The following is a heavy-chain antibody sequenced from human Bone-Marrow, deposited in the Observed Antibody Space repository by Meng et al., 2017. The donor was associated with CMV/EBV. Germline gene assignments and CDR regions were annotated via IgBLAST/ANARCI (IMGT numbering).Heavy chain of an antibody. J-gene: IGHJ4*02. CDR1: GFTFSDYY. CDR3: AKDRRADSNYANFDY. Sequence: GESLKISCAASGFTFSDYYMSWVRRAPGKGLEWVSGISGSGGTTNYADSVKGRFTIFRDNSKNTVYLEMNSLRVEDTAVYYCAKDRRADSNYANFDYWGQGTLVTVSS. CDR2: ISGSGGTT. V-gene: IGHV3-23*01. D-gene: IGHD4-11*01.